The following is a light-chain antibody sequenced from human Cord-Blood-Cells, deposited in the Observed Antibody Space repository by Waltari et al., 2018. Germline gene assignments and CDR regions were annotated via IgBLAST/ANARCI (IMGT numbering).Light chain of an antibody. CDR1: SSNIGSNT. CDR2: SNN. J-gene: IGLJ2*01. CDR3: AACDDSLNGPV. Sequence: QSVLTQPPSASGTPGQRVTISCSGSSSNIGSNTVNWYQQLPGTAPKLLIYSNNQRPSGVPDRVSGSKSGTSASLAISGLQSEDEADYYCAACDDSLNGPVFGGGTKLTVL. V-gene: IGLV1-44*01.